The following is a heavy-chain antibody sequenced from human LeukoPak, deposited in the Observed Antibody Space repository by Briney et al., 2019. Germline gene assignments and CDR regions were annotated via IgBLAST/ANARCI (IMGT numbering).Heavy chain of an antibody. Sequence: PGGSLRLSCGASGFTVSTYCFNWVRQAPGKGLEWVSYISPSGDTIYYGDSVKGRFTISRDNDKNSLYLQMNSLRAEDTAVYYCHVRLGELSLITWGQGTLVTVSS. D-gene: IGHD3-16*02. CDR3: HVRLGELSLIT. V-gene: IGHV3-48*04. J-gene: IGHJ4*02. CDR1: GFTVSTYC. CDR2: ISPSGDTI.